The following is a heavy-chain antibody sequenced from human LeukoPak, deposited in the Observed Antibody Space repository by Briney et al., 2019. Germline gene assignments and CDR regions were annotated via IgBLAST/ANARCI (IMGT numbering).Heavy chain of an antibody. CDR2: IYYSGST. Sequence: PSETLSLTCTVSGGSVSSGSYYWSWIRQPPGKGLEWIGYIYYSGSTNYNPSLKSRVTISVDTSKNQFSLKLSSVTAADTAVYYCARGAAPGGFDYWGQGTLVTVSS. J-gene: IGHJ4*02. D-gene: IGHD3-16*01. CDR3: ARGAAPGGFDY. CDR1: GGSVSSGSYY. V-gene: IGHV4-61*01.